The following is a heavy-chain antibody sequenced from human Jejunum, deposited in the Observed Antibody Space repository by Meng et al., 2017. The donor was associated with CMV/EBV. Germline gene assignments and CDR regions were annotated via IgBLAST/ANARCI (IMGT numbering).Heavy chain of an antibody. V-gene: IGHV3-7*01. CDR2: IKEDGGEE. CDR1: GFTFSYYW. Sequence: LGLSVVGSGFTFSYYWMSWVRQAPGKGLECVANIKEDGGEEYYVDSVKGRFTISRDNAKNSLYLQMNSLRAEDTAVYYCARQAGTYWGQGTVVTVSS. D-gene: IGHD6-13*01. CDR3: ARQAGTY. J-gene: IGHJ4*02.